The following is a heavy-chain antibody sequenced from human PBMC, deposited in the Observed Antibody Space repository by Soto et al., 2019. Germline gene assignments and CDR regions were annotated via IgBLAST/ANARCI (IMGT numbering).Heavy chain of an antibody. D-gene: IGHD2-15*01. V-gene: IGHV1-18*01. Sequence: ASVKVSCKASCYTFTSYGISWLLRALGQGLEWMGWISAYNGNTNYAQKLQGRVTMTTDTSTSTAYMELRSLKSDDTAVYYCARYVFVVYGGNWFDYWGQGTLVTVSS. CDR1: CYTFTSYG. J-gene: IGHJ4*02. CDR2: ISAYNGNT. CDR3: ARYVFVVYGGNWFDY.